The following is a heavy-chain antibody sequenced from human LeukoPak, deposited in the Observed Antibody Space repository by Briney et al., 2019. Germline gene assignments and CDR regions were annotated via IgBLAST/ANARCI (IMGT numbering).Heavy chain of an antibody. V-gene: IGHV3-74*01. CDR1: GFTFNTYW. Sequence: GGSLRLSCVGSGFTFNTYWVHWVRQAPGKGLVWVSRVKEDGRETNYADSVKGRFTLSRDNAKNTVYLQMNNLRAEDTAVYHCARAKPADFDLWGRGTLVTVSS. J-gene: IGHJ2*01. CDR3: ARAKPADFDL. CDR2: VKEDGRET.